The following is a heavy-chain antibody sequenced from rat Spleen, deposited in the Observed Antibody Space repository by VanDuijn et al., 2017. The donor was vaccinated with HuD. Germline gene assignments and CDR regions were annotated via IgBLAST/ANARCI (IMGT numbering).Heavy chain of an antibody. J-gene: IGHJ2*01. CDR3: ARRHYGYTDYFDY. V-gene: IGHV5-29*01. D-gene: IGHD1-9*01. CDR2: RSFDGIT. CDR1: GFSFSDYY. Sequence: EVQLVESDGGLVQPGGSLKLSCVVSGFSFSDYYMAWVRQAPTKGLEWVATRSFDGITYYRDSVKGRFTISSDNAKSTLSLQMDSLRSEDTATYYCARRHYGYTDYFDYWGQGVMVTVSS.